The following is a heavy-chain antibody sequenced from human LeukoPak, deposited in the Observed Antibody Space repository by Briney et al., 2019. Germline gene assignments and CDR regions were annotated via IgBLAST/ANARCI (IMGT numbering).Heavy chain of an antibody. V-gene: IGHV3-20*04. CDR2: INWNGGST. CDR3: ARGRTTGTTFHHYFDY. CDR1: GFTFDDYG. Sequence: GRSLRLSCAASGFTFDDYGMSWVRQAPGKGLEWVSGINWNGGSTGYADSVKGRFTISRDNAKNSLYLQMNSLRAEDTALYYCARGRTTGTTFHHYFDYWGQGTLVTVSS. J-gene: IGHJ4*02. D-gene: IGHD1-1*01.